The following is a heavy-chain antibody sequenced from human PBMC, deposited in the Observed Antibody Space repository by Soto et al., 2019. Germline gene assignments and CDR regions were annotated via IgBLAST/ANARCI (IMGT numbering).Heavy chain of an antibody. CDR2: IYHSGST. V-gene: IGHV4-4*02. CDR1: GGSISSSNW. D-gene: IGHD5-12*01. J-gene: IGHJ4*02. Sequence: SETLSLTCAVSGGSISSSNWWSWVRQPPGKGLEWIGEIYHSGSTNYNPSLKSRVTISVDKSKNQFSLKLSSVTAADTAVYYCARAARAYGYDYWGYYFDYWGQRTLVPVSS. CDR3: ARAARAYGYDYWGYYFDY.